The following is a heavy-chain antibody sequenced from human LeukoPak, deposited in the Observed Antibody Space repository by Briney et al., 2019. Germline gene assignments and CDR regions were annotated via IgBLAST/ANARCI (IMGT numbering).Heavy chain of an antibody. D-gene: IGHD6-19*01. Sequence: ASVHVSCKASGYDFNTFDINWVRQATGQGLEWMGWMNPNSGSTGYAQNFQGRVTMTRNTSMSTACMALTSLRSEDTAVYWCARVRRASSGWYFFDKWGQGSLLTVSS. CDR1: GYDFNTFD. CDR3: ARVRRASSGWYFFDK. V-gene: IGHV1-8*02. J-gene: IGHJ4*02. CDR2: MNPNSGST.